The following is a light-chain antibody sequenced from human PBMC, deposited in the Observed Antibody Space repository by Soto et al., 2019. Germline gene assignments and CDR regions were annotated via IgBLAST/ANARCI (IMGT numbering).Light chain of an antibody. CDR2: AAS. Sequence: DIQLTQSPSFLSASVGDRVTITCRASQGISSYLAWYQQKPGKAPKLLIYAASTVQSGVPSRFSGSGSATDFILTISSLHPEDFATYCCQQLNSYPQTFGPGTKVDI. CDR3: QQLNSYPQT. V-gene: IGKV1-9*01. CDR1: QGISSY. J-gene: IGKJ3*01.